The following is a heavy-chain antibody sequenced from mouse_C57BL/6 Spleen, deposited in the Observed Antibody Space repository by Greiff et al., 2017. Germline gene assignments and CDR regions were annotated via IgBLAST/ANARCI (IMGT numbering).Heavy chain of an antibody. CDR1: GFTFSSYT. CDR3: ARQVTTYYFDY. J-gene: IGHJ2*01. D-gene: IGHD2-1*01. CDR2: ISGGGGNT. V-gene: IGHV5-9*01. Sequence: EVQVVESGGGLVKPGGSLKLSCAASGFTFSSYTMSWVRQTPEKRLEWVATISGGGGNTYYPDSVKGRFTISRDNAKNTLYLQMSSLRSEDTALYYCARQVTTYYFDYWGQGTTLTVSS.